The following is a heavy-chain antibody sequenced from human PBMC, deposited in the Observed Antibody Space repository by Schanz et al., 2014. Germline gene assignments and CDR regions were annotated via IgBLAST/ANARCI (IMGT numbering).Heavy chain of an antibody. J-gene: IGHJ4*02. V-gene: IGHV3-23*04. CDR1: GFTFSSYA. CDR3: AKVKRSFDWLHDY. CDR2: ISGNSART. D-gene: IGHD3-9*01. Sequence: QLVESGGGLLQPGGSLRLSCAASGFTFSSYAMTWVRQAPGKGLEWVSGISGNSARTYYADSVKGRSTISRDNSKNTLSLLMNSLRAEDTAVYYCAKVKRSFDWLHDYWGQGTLVTVSS.